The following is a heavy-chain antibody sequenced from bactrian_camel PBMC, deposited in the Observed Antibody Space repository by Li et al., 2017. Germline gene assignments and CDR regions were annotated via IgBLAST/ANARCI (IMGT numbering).Heavy chain of an antibody. CDR3: AKGLSAEICGGDWFP. CDR2: INSGGGST. CDR1: GFTFGSYA. D-gene: IGHD7*01. Sequence: VQLVESGGGLVQPGGSLRLSCAASGFTFGSYAMNWVRQAPGKGLEWVSCINSGGGSTNYANSVEGRFTISRDNAKNTLYLQLNSLKTEDTAMYYCAKGLSAEICGGDWFPRGHGTQVTVS. J-gene: IGHJ4*01. V-gene: IGHV3S40*01.